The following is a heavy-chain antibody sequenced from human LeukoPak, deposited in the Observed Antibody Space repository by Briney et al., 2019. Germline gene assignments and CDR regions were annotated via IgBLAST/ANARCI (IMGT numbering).Heavy chain of an antibody. CDR2: MYSSGST. D-gene: IGHD3-10*01. CDR3: ARRVGRWFGERAYYYNYMDV. Sequence: RPSETLSLTCTVSGGSISSSSYYWGWIRQPPGKGLEWIGSMYSSGSTYYNPSLKSRVTISVDTSKNQFSLRLSSVTAADTAVYYCARRVGRWFGERAYYYNYMDVWGKGTTVTISS. J-gene: IGHJ6*03. V-gene: IGHV4-39*07. CDR1: GGSISSSSYY.